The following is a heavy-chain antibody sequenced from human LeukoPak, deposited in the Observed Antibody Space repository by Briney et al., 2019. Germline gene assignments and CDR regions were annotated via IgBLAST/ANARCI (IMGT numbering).Heavy chain of an antibody. Sequence: PGGSLRLSCAASGFTFSSYAMSWVRQAPGKGLEWVSAISGSGGSTYYADSVKGRFTISRDNSKNTLYLQMNSLRAEDTAVYYCAKGYYYDSSGYPLDLRGQGTLVTVSS. V-gene: IGHV3-23*01. CDR3: AKGYYYDSSGYPLDL. CDR1: GFTFSSYA. CDR2: ISGSGGST. J-gene: IGHJ4*02. D-gene: IGHD3-22*01.